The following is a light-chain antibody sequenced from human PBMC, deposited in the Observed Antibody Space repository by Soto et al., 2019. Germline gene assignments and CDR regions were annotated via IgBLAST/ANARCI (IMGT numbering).Light chain of an antibody. CDR2: GAS. CDR3: QEYNNWSRP. CDR1: QSVSSD. Sequence: EIVMTQSPATLSVSPGERATLSCRASQSVSSDLTWYHQKPGQAPRLLIYGASTRATGIPARFSGSGSGTEFTLTINSLQSEDFAVYYSQEYNNWSRPFGQGTKVDI. V-gene: IGKV3-15*01. J-gene: IGKJ1*01.